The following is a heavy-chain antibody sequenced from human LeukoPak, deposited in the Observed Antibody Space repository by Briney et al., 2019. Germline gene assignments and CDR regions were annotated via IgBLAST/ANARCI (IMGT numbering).Heavy chain of an antibody. CDR3: ARGRPHGNDY. Sequence: GGSLRLSCAASGFTFSGYSMNWVRQAPGKGLEWVSSISSSSSYIYYADSVKGRFTISRDNAKNTLYLQMNSLRVEDTAVYYCARGRPHGNDYWGQGTLVTVSS. J-gene: IGHJ4*02. D-gene: IGHD4-23*01. CDR2: ISSSSSYI. CDR1: GFTFSGYS. V-gene: IGHV3-21*01.